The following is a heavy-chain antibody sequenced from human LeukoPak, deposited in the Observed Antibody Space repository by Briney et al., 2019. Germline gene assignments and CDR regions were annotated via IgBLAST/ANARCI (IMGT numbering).Heavy chain of an antibody. D-gene: IGHD5-18*01. CDR1: GGALGSYS. CDR3: ARDRGHCDTARCYINWFDP. J-gene: IGHJ5*02. CDR2: IVPTFETA. V-gene: IGHV1-69*13. Sequence: SVKVSCKTSGGALGSYSISWVRQAPGQGLEWMGGIVPTFETANYAQKFQDRLTITADESTDTVYMELSSLTSEDTAVYYCARDRGHCDTARCYINWFDPWGQGTLVTVSP.